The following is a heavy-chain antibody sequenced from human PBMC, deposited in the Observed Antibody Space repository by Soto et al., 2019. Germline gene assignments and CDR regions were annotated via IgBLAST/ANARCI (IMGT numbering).Heavy chain of an antibody. D-gene: IGHD2-8*01. J-gene: IGHJ3*02. V-gene: IGHV3-23*01. CDR1: GFTFSSCS. CDR3: AKEPRDGHKDGFDN. Sequence: EGSLTLSWAASGFTFSSCSMSWVLQAPGKGLEWVSAISGGGGSTYYADSVKGRFTISRDNSKNTVYLQLNSLRAEDTAIYFCAKEPRDGHKDGFDNWGQGTRVTVPS. CDR2: ISGGGGST.